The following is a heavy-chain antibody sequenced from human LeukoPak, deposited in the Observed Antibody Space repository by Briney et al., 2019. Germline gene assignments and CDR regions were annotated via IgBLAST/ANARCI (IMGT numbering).Heavy chain of an antibody. Sequence: PGGSLRLSCATSGFTFSSYTMTWVRQAPGKGLEWVANMKQDGSEKYYVDSVKGRFTTSRDNAKNSLYLQMNSLRAEDTAVYYCARSLAGPSGYFDYWGRGTLVTVSS. J-gene: IGHJ4*02. V-gene: IGHV3-7*01. CDR2: MKQDGSEK. CDR1: GFTFSSYT. CDR3: ARSLAGPSGYFDY. D-gene: IGHD6-19*01.